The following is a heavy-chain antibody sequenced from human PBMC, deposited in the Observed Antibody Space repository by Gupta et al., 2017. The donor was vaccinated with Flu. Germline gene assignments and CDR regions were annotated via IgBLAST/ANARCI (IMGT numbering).Heavy chain of an antibody. CDR3: ARRQKVATIDY. CDR2: IYFSGNT. CDR1: GGSISSSSYY. Sequence: QLQLQESGPGLVKPSETLSLTCTVSGGSISSSSYYWAWIRQPPGKGLEWIGSIYFSGNTFYNPSLKSRITISGDTSKNQFSLKLRSVTAADTAVYYCARRQKVATIDYWGQGLLVTVSS. V-gene: IGHV4-39*01. D-gene: IGHD5-12*01. J-gene: IGHJ4*02.